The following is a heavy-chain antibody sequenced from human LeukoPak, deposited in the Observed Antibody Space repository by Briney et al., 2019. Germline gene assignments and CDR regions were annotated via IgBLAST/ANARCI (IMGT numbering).Heavy chain of an antibody. Sequence: PSETLSLTCTVSGGSISSYYWSWIRQPPGKGLEWIGYIYYSGSTNYNPSLKSRVTISVDTSKNQFSLKLSSVTAADTAVYYCATGGAGSSWPKSSDMDVWGKGTTVTVSS. V-gene: IGHV4-59*01. CDR2: IYYSGST. D-gene: IGHD6-13*01. J-gene: IGHJ6*03. CDR1: GGSISSYY. CDR3: ATGGAGSSWPKSSDMDV.